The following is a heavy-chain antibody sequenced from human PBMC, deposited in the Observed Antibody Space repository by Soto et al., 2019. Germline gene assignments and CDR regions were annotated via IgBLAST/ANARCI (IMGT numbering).Heavy chain of an antibody. D-gene: IGHD5-12*01. CDR2: INPSGGIT. CDR3: ARYGGYHEVDY. J-gene: IGHJ4*02. Sequence: ASVKFSGKAAGYTFISYYMHWVRQAPGQVLECMVIINPSGGITSDXXKFQGRVXXTRDTSRSTVXMDLSXLRSEDTAVYYCARYGGYHEVDYWAQGTLVTVSS. CDR1: GYTFISYY. V-gene: IGHV1-46*03.